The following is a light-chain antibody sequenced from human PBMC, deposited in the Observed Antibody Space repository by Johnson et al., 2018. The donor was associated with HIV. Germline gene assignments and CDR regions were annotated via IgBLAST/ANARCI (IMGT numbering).Light chain of an antibody. CDR2: ENN. CDR3: GSWDSSLSAYV. Sequence: QSVLTQPPSVSAASGQKVDISCSGSSSNIENNYLSWYQQLPHTAPKLLIYENNKRPSGIPDRFSDSKSGTSATLGITGLQTGDEADYYCGSWDSSLSAYVFGTGTKVTVL. J-gene: IGLJ1*01. V-gene: IGLV1-51*02. CDR1: SSNIENNY.